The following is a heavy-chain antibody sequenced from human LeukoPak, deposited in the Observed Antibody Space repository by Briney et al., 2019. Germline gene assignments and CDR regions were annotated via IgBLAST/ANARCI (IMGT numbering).Heavy chain of an antibody. V-gene: IGHV3-64*02. CDR2: ISSNGGST. CDR3: ARENTFFDL. Sequence: GGSLRLSCAASGFTFSSYAMHWVRQAPGKGLEYVSTISSNGGSTYYADSVKGRFIISRDNSQNTLYLQMGSLRAEDMAVFYCARENTFFDLWGQGALVTVSS. CDR1: GFTFSSYA. J-gene: IGHJ4*02.